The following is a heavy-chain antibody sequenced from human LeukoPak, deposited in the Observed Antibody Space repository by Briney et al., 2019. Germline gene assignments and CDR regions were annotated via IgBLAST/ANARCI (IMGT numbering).Heavy chain of an antibody. CDR1: GGSISSSSYY. CDR3: ARGGMGGVAGTDFDY. CDR2: IYYSGST. D-gene: IGHD6-19*01. J-gene: IGHJ4*02. Sequence: SETLSLTCTVSGGSISSSSYYWGWIRQPPGKGLEWIGSIYYSGSTYYNPSLKSRVTISVDTSKNQFSLKLSSVTAADTAVYYCARGGMGGVAGTDFDYWGQGTLVTVSS. V-gene: IGHV4-39*07.